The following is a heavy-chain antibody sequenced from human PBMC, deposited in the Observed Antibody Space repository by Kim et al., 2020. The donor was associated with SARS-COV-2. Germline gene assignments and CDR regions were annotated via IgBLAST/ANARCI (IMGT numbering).Heavy chain of an antibody. V-gene: IGHV4-34*01. J-gene: IGHJ4*02. CDR3: ARGSDYGDYFDY. D-gene: IGHD4-17*01. Sequence: NYNPSLKSPVTISVDTSKNQFALKLSSVTAADTAVYYCARGSDYGDYFDYWAREPWSPSPQ.